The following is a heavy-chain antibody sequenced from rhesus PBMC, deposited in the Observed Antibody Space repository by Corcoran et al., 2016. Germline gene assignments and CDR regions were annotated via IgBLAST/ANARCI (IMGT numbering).Heavy chain of an antibody. Sequence: QVQLQESGPGLVKPSETLSLTCAVSGGSVSSNYWSWIRQSPGKGLEWIGRISGSGGGADSTPSLKSRVTLSTETSKNQFSLRLTSVTAADTALYFCATLVGVPGSLDVWGRGVLVTVSS. D-gene: IGHD2-39*01. CDR1: GGSVSSNY. J-gene: IGHJ5-2*02. CDR2: ISGSGGGA. CDR3: ATLVGVPGSLDV. V-gene: IGHV4-173*01.